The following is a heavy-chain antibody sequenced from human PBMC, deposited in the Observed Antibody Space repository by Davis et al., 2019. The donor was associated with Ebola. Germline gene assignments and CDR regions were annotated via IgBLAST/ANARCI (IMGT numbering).Heavy chain of an antibody. CDR2: INSDGSST. V-gene: IGHV3-74*01. CDR3: ARARERYFDWLPYMDV. Sequence: GESLKISCAASGFTFSGYWMHWVRQAPGKGHVWVSHINSDGSSTTYADSVKGRFTISRDNAKNTLYLQMNSLRAEDTAVYYCARARERYFDWLPYMDVWGKGTTVTVSS. CDR1: GFTFSGYW. J-gene: IGHJ6*03. D-gene: IGHD3-9*01.